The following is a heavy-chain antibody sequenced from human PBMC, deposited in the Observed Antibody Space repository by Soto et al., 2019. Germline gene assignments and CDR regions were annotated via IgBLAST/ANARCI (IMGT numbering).Heavy chain of an antibody. D-gene: IGHD3-16*02. V-gene: IGHV1-69*13. Sequence: SVKVSCKASGGTLRSSALSWLRQAPGQGLVWMGGIIPMVDTSHYAQKFNGRLTISADAPRPPTSMDLTSMGSEDTAVYFCSRAPTDFDAKSYRQEWFNPMRQGTRITVAS. CDR2: IIPMVDTS. J-gene: IGHJ5*01. CDR3: SRAPTDFDAKSYRQEWFNP. CDR1: GGTLRSSA.